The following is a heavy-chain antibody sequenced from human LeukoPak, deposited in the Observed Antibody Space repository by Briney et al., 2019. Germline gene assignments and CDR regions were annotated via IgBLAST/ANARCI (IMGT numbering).Heavy chain of an antibody. J-gene: IGHJ4*02. CDR1: GYTFTSYY. D-gene: IGHD2-21*02. V-gene: IGHV1-46*01. CDR2: INPSGDTT. Sequence: ASVKVSCKASGYTFTSYYMHWVRQAPGQGLEWMGIINPSGDTTNYAQKFQGRVTMTRDTSTSTAYMELRSLRSDDTAVYYCARVGPAYCGGDCYSDYWGQGTLVTVSS. CDR3: ARVGPAYCGGDCYSDY.